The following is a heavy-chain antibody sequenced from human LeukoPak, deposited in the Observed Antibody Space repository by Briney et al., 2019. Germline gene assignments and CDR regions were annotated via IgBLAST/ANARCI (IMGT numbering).Heavy chain of an antibody. V-gene: IGHV4-34*01. CDR3: ARGGGYCSSTSCTNTNWFDP. Sequence: SETLSLTCAVYGVSFSGYYWSWIRQPPGKGLEWIGEINHSGSTNYNPSLKSRVTISVDTSKNQFSLKLSSVTAADTAVYYCARGGGYCSSTSCTNTNWFDPWGQGTLVTVSS. CDR1: GVSFSGYY. J-gene: IGHJ5*02. D-gene: IGHD2-2*01. CDR2: INHSGST.